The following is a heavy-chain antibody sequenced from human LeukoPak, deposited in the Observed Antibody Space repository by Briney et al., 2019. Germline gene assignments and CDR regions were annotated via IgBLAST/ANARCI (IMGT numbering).Heavy chain of an antibody. CDR2: ISSSGGSY. CDR1: GFTFSSAD. D-gene: IGHD3-16*01. Sequence: GGSLRLSCAASGFTFSSADMKWVREAPGKGQEWVSFISSSGGSYYYAGSVKSRFTISRDNVKIALYLQMNSLRAEDTALYYCAGDRGYYSYYGMDVWGQGTTVTVSS. CDR3: AGDRGYYSYYGMDV. V-gene: IGHV3-48*03. J-gene: IGHJ6*02.